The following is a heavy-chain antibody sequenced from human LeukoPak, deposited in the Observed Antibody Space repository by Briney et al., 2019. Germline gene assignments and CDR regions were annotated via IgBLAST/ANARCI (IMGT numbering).Heavy chain of an antibody. Sequence: GGSLRLSCAASGFAFSSHAMHWVRQAPGKGLEWVTVISKDGTKEYYAESVKGRFTISRDNSKNTLYLQMNSLRAKDTAVYYCARDWREYQLPPGYWGQGTLVTVSS. D-gene: IGHD2-2*01. CDR3: ARDWREYQLPPGY. J-gene: IGHJ4*02. CDR2: ISKDGTKE. V-gene: IGHV3-30*04. CDR1: GFAFSSHA.